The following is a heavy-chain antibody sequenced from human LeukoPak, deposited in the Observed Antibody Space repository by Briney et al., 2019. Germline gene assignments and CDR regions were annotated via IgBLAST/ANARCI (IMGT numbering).Heavy chain of an antibody. D-gene: IGHD3-3*01. V-gene: IGHV3-48*03. CDR1: GFTFSNYE. J-gene: IGHJ4*02. CDR2: ISNRDSTI. Sequence: RGSLRLSCAASGFTFSNYEMNWVRQAPGKGLEWVSYISNRDSTIYYADSAKGRFTISRDNAKNSLYLQMNSLRAEDTAIYYCASLWSGWSKLSGLWGQGSLVTVSS. CDR3: ASLWSGWSKLSGL.